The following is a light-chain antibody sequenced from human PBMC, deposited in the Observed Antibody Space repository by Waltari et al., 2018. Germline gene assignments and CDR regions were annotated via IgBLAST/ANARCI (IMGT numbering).Light chain of an antibody. CDR2: VNSDGSH. CDR1: SEYGHFS. J-gene: IGLJ3*02. CDR3: QTWGTGTYWM. Sequence: QVVLTQSPSASASLGASVKLTYTLNSEYGHFSIAWPQHQPEKRPRYLMRVNSDGSHIKGDGIPVRFAGSSSGAERYLTIPGLQSEDEADYYCQTWGTGTYWMFGGGTKLTVL. V-gene: IGLV4-69*01.